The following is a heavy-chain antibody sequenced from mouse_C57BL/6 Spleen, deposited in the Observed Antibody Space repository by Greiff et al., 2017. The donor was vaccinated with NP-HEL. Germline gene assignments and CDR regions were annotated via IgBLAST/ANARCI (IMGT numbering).Heavy chain of an antibody. J-gene: IGHJ2*01. CDR2: IDPSDSYT. D-gene: IGHD1-1*02. V-gene: IGHV1-50*01. CDR3: ARREGGYSDY. CDR1: GYTLTSYW. Sequence: QVQLQQPGAELVKPGASVKLSCKASGYTLTSYWMQWVKQRPGQGLEWIGEIDPSDSYTNYNQKFKGKATLTVDTSSSTAYMQLSSLTSEDSAVYYCARREGGYSDYWGQGTTLTVSS.